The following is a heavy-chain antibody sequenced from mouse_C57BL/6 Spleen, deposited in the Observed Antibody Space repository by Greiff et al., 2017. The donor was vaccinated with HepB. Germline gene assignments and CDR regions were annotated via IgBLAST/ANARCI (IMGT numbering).Heavy chain of an antibody. CDR2: ISYDGSN. Sequence: VQLQQSGPGLVKPSQSLSLTCSVTGYSITSGYYWNWIRQFPGNKLEWMGYISYDGSNNYNPSLKNRISITRDTSKNQFFLKLNSVTTEDTATYYCARRAYGSSPFAYWGQGTLVTVSA. D-gene: IGHD1-1*01. V-gene: IGHV3-6*01. CDR3: ARRAYGSSPFAY. CDR1: GYSITSGYY. J-gene: IGHJ3*01.